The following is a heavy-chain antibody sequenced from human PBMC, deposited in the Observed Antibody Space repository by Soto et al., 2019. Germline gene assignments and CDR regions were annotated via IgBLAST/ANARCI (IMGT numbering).Heavy chain of an antibody. CDR1: GGSIIGGGYC. Sequence: SETLSLTCAVSGGSIIGGGYCWSWIRQPPGNGLEWSWYIYRGTTHYNPSLETRITISLDRSKNQFSLSLKSVTAADTAVYYCARDDSGAFFDFWGQGTMVTVSS. J-gene: IGHJ4*02. CDR2: IYRGTT. D-gene: IGHD2-15*01. V-gene: IGHV4-30-2*01. CDR3: ARDDSGAFFDF.